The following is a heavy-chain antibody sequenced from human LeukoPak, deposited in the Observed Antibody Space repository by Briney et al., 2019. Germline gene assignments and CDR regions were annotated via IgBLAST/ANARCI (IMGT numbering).Heavy chain of an antibody. V-gene: IGHV1-2*02. Sequence: ASVNVSFKSSGYTFTCYYMHWLRQPPSQGLDWMGFINPNSGGTNYAQKFQGRVNMTRDTSISTAYMELSRLRSDEKAVYYCARDRVEKKLVGRKNNYYYMDVWGKGTTVTISS. D-gene: IGHD6-13*01. CDR3: ARDRVEKKLVGRKNNYYYMDV. CDR1: GYTFTCYY. J-gene: IGHJ6*03. CDR2: INPNSGGT.